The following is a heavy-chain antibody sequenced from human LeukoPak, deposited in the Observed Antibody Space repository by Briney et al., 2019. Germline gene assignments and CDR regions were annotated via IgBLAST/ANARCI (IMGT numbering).Heavy chain of an antibody. D-gene: IGHD3-10*01. J-gene: IGHJ4*02. V-gene: IGHV5-51*01. Sequence: GESLKISCKGSGYIFTNYWIGWVRQMPGKGLESMGIIYPADSDTTYSPSFEGQVTISADKSIDTVYLQWSSLKAPDTATYYCARQSRDGSKTRGYYFDSWGQGTLVTVSS. CDR3: ARQSRDGSKTRGYYFDS. CDR1: GYIFTNYW. CDR2: IYPADSDT.